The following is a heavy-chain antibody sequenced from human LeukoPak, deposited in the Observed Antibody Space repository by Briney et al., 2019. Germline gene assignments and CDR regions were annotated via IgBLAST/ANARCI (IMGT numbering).Heavy chain of an antibody. CDR1: GFTFSSYS. V-gene: IGHV3-21*01. D-gene: IGHD3-22*01. CDR3: ARDLGDAYYYDSSGYSHYFDY. CDR2: ISSSSSYI. Sequence: GGSLRLSCAASGFTFSSYSMNWVRQAPGKGLEWVSSISSSSSYIYYADSVKGRFTISRDNAKNSLYLQMNSLRAEDTAVYYCARDLGDAYYYDSSGYSHYFDYWGQGTLVTVSS. J-gene: IGHJ4*02.